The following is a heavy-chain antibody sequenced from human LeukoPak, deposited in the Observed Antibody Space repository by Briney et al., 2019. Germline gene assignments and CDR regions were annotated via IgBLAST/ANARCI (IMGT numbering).Heavy chain of an antibody. CDR2: ISYDESNK. CDR3: ARGTDTKPFWSGYWVDV. Sequence: GGSLRLSCAASGFTFSSSAMHWVRQAPGKGLEWVAVISYDESNKYYADSVKGRFTISRDNSKNTLYLQMNSLRAEDTAVYYCARGTDTKPFWSGYWVDVWGQGTTVTVSS. D-gene: IGHD3-3*01. J-gene: IGHJ6*02. V-gene: IGHV3-30*03. CDR1: GFTFSSSA.